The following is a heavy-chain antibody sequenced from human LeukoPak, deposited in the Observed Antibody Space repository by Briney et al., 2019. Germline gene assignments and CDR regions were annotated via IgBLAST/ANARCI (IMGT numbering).Heavy chain of an antibody. Sequence: GGSLRLSCVASGFTSSSHGMHWVRQAPGKGLEWVAVIGNDGRAKLYAESVEGRFFLSTDNSKNKPFLEMNSPIDADPSTYYCAREAAWGNWYFDLWGRGTLVPVSS. V-gene: IGHV3-30*03. CDR2: IGNDGRAK. J-gene: IGHJ2*01. CDR3: AREAAWGNWYFDL. CDR1: GFTSSSHG. D-gene: IGHD3-16*01.